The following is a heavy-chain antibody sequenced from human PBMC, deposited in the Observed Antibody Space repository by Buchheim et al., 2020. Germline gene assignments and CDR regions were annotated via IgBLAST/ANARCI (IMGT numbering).Heavy chain of an antibody. J-gene: IGHJ4*02. CDR3: ARDNNNLFDY. D-gene: IGHD1/OR15-1a*01. CDR2: IKPDGSEG. V-gene: IGHV3-7*01. Sequence: EVQLVESEGGLVQPGGSLRLSCAASGFSFNVYWMSWIRQAPGKGLQWVANIKPDGSEGYYMDSVRGRFTISRDNAKNSLYLQINSLRAEDTALYYCARDNNNLFDYWGQGT. CDR1: GFSFNVYW.